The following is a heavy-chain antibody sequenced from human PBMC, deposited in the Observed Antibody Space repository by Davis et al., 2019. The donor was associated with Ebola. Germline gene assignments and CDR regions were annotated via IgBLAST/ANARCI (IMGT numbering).Heavy chain of an antibody. Sequence: GESLKTSCKGSGYSFTSYWIGRDRKMPGKGLEWMGIIYPGDSDTRYSPSFQGQVTISADKSISTAYLQWSSLKASDTAMNYCARKGDYSRYGYFDLWGRGTLVTVSS. CDR2: IYPGDSDT. CDR1: GYSFTSYW. D-gene: IGHD6-13*01. V-gene: IGHV5-51*01. CDR3: ARKGDYSRYGYFDL. J-gene: IGHJ2*01.